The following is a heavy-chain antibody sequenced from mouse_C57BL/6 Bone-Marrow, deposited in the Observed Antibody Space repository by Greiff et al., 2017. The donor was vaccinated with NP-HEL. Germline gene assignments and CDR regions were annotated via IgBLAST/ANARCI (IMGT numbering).Heavy chain of an antibody. J-gene: IGHJ3*01. D-gene: IGHD1-1*01. CDR3: ARKAYYGRSYEFAY. CDR1: GYTFTTYW. V-gene: IGHV1-50*01. CDR2: IDPSDSYT. Sequence: VQLQQPGAELVKPGASVKLSCKASGYTFTTYWMQWVKQRPGQGLEWIGEIDPSDSYTNYNQKFKGKATLTGDTSSSTANRQRSSLTSEDSAVYYGARKAYYGRSYEFAYWGQGTLVTVSA.